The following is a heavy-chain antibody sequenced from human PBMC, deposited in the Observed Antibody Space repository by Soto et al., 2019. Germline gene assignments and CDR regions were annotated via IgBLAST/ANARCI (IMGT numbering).Heavy chain of an antibody. CDR2: IKQGGSEK. J-gene: IGHJ4*02. CDR1: GITFSSYW. CDR3: AREGKSSGWYVYFDY. D-gene: IGHD6-19*01. Sequence: GGSLRLSCAASGITFSSYWMSWVRQAPGKGLEWVANIKQGGSEKYYVDSVKGRFTISRDNAQKSLYLQMNSLRAEDTAVYYCAREGKSSGWYVYFDYWGQGTLVTVSS. V-gene: IGHV3-7*01.